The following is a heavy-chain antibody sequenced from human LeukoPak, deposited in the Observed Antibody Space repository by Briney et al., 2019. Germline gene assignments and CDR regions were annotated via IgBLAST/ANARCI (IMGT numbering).Heavy chain of an antibody. D-gene: IGHD5-12*01. CDR3: AREIIVATISRWFDP. V-gene: IGHV4-39*02. J-gene: IGHJ5*02. CDR2: IYYSGST. CDR1: GGSISSSSYY. Sequence: SETLSLTCTVSGGSISSSSYYWGWICQPPGKGLEWIGSIYYSGSTYYNPSLKSRVTISVDTSKNQFSLKLSSVTAADTAVYYCAREIIVATISRWFDPWGQGTLVTVSS.